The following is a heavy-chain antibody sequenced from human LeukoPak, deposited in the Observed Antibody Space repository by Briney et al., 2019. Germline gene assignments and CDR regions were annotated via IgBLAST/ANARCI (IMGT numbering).Heavy chain of an antibody. CDR2: IYYSGST. Sequence: PSETLSLTCTVSGGSISSSSYYWGWIRQPPGKGLEWIGSIYYSGSTNYNPSLKSRVTISVDTSKNQFSLKLSSVTAADTAVYYCARDDGYNYDYWGQGTLVTVSS. CDR1: GGSISSSSYY. D-gene: IGHD5-24*01. CDR3: ARDDGYNYDY. J-gene: IGHJ4*02. V-gene: IGHV4-39*07.